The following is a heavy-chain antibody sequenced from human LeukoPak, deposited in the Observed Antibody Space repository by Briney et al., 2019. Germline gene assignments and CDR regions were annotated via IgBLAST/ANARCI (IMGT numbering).Heavy chain of an antibody. V-gene: IGHV3-23*01. CDR1: GFTFSSYA. D-gene: IGHD5-24*01. CDR2: ISGSGGST. J-gene: IGHJ4*02. Sequence: GGSLRRSCAASGFTFSSYAMSWVRQAPGKGLEWVSAISGSGGSTYYADSVKGRFTISRDNSKNTLYLQMNSLRAEDTAVYYCAKDVGRDGYNFGYFDYWGQGTLVTVSS. CDR3: AKDVGRDGYNFGYFDY.